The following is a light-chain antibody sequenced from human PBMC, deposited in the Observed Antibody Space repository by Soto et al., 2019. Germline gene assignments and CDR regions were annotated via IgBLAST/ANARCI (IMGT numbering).Light chain of an antibody. CDR3: QQYGSSPKT. Sequence: EFVLTQSPGTLSLSPGERATLSCRASQSVRGSYLAWYQQTPGQAPRLLIYGASRRAAGIPDRISGSGSGTDVTLNISRLEPEDFAVYYGQQYGSSPKTFGQGTKVDIK. V-gene: IGKV3-20*01. CDR1: QSVRGSY. CDR2: GAS. J-gene: IGKJ1*01.